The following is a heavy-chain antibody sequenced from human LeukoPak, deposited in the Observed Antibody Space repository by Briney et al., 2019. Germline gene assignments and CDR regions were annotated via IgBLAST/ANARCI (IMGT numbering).Heavy chain of an antibody. CDR1: GFTFSSYA. D-gene: IGHD2-2*02. CDR2: ISGSGGTT. V-gene: IGHV3-23*01. J-gene: IGHJ3*02. CDR3: AKSEHCSSTSCYNPYAFDI. Sequence: GGTLRLSCAASGFTFSSYAMSWVRQAPGKGLEGVSGISGSGGTTNYADSVKGRFTISRDNSKNTLYLQMNRLRAEDTAVYYCAKSEHCSSTSCYNPYAFDIWGQGTMVTVSS.